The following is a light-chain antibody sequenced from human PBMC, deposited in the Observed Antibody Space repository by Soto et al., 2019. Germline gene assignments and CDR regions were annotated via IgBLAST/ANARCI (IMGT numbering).Light chain of an antibody. CDR3: QQGYSTPIT. V-gene: IGKV1-8*01. CDR2: AAS. CDR1: QGISSY. Sequence: AIRMTQSPSSLSASTGDRVTITCRASQGISSYLAWYQQKPGKAPKVLIYAASNLQSGVPSRFSGSGSGTDFALTISSLQPEDFATYYCQQGYSTPITFGQGTRLEIK. J-gene: IGKJ5*01.